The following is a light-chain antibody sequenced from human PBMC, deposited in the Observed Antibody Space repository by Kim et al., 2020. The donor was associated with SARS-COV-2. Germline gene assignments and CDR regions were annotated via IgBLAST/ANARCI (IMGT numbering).Light chain of an antibody. CDR2: QDS. CDR3: QAWDSSTVV. V-gene: IGLV3-1*01. Sequence: VTPGQTASLPCSVDKVGHKFALWYQQKPGQSPVLVIYQDSKRPSGIPGRFSGSNSGNTATLTISGTQAMDEADYYCQAWDSSTVVFGGGTQLTVL. CDR1: KVGHKF. J-gene: IGLJ2*01.